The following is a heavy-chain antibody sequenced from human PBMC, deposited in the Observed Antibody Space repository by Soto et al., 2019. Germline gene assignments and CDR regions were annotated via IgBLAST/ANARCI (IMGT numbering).Heavy chain of an antibody. CDR1: GGSITTGGRY. Sequence: QVRLQEWGPGLVKPSQTLSLKCSVSGGSITTGGRYWSWIRQLPGKGMEWIGDIYYSGNTYYNASLKSPVTISVEAAKNQFSLKLSSVTAADTAVYYCAQALVVTGGDGFDIWGQGRLVTVSS. D-gene: IGHD1-1*01. CDR2: IYYSGNT. CDR3: AQALVVTGGDGFDI. V-gene: IGHV4-31*02. J-gene: IGHJ3*02.